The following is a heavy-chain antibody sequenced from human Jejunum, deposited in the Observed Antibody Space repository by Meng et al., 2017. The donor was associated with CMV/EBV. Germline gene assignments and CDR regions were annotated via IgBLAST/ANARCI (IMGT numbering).Heavy chain of an antibody. Sequence: SSGTSGYYGVWIRQPPGQGLEWIGSVYFGASTYYNPSLKSRTTISVDTAKNQFSLRLDSVAAADTAVYYCARHAYIGWSGPWFDPWGQGTLVTVSS. CDR3: ARHAYIGWSGPWFDP. V-gene: IGHV4-39*01. J-gene: IGHJ5*02. CDR2: VYFGAST. D-gene: IGHD3-9*01. CDR1: SSGTSGYY.